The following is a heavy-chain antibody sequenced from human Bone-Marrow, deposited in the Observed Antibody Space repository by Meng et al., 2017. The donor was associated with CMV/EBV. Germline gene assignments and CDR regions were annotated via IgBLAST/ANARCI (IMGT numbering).Heavy chain of an antibody. D-gene: IGHD3-10*01. CDR3: AKDMEGVYYYYGMDV. CDR2: ISWNSGSI. V-gene: IGHV3-9*01. J-gene: IGHJ6*02. Sequence: SLKISCAASGFTFDDYAMHWVRQAPGKGLEWVSGISWNSGSIGYADSVKGRFTISRDNAKNSLYLQMNSLRAEDTALYYCAKDMEGVYYYYGMDVWGQGTTVTVYS. CDR1: GFTFDDYA.